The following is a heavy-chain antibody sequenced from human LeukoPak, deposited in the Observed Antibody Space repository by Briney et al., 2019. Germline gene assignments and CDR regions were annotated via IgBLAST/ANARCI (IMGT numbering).Heavy chain of an antibody. V-gene: IGHV4-31*03. CDR3: ARAVPLDYYGSGSPPDH. CDR2: LYYSGST. Sequence: SETLSLTCTVSGGSISSGGYFWSWIRQHPGKGLEWIGYLYYSGSTYYNPSLKSRVTISVDTSKNQFSLKLSSVTAADTAVYYCARAVPLDYYGSGSPPDHWGQGTLVTVSS. CDR1: GGSISSGGYF. J-gene: IGHJ4*02. D-gene: IGHD3-10*01.